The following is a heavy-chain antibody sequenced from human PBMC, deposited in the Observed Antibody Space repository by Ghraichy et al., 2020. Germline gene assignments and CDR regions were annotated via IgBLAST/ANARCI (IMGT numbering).Heavy chain of an antibody. D-gene: IGHD3-22*01. V-gene: IGHV4-30-2*01. Sequence: TLSLTCAVSGGSISSSNYSWSWIRQPPGKDLEWIGYIYHSGSTYYNPSLKSRVTISADRSKNQISLKLSSVTAADTAVYYCARAPYDDDGFYDDGFDIWGQGTMVTVSS. CDR1: GGSISSSNYS. CDR2: IYHSGST. J-gene: IGHJ3*02. CDR3: ARAPYDDDGFYDDGFDI.